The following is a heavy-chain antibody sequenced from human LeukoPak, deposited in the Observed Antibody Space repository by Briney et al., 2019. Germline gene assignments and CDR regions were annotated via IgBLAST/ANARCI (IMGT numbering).Heavy chain of an antibody. J-gene: IGHJ4*02. CDR3: AKLVVVPAAMHY. D-gene: IGHD2-2*01. CDR2: IIGSGGST. Sequence: GGSLRLSCAASGFTFSSYAMSWVRQAPGKGLEWVSAIIGSGGSTYYADSVKSRFTISKDNSKNTLYLQMTRLRAEDTAVYYCAKLVVVPAAMHYWGQGTLVTVSS. V-gene: IGHV3-23*01. CDR1: GFTFSSYA.